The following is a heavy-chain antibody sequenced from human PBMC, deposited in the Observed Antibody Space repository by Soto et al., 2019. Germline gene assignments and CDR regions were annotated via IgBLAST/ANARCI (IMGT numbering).Heavy chain of an antibody. D-gene: IGHD1-26*01. CDR3: ARDRPLIVGATYGMDV. CDR1: GGSISSSNW. V-gene: IGHV4-4*02. J-gene: IGHJ6*02. CDR2: IYHSGST. Sequence: TSETLSLTCAVSGGSISSSNWWSWVRQPPGKGLEWIGEIYHSGSTNYNPSLKSRVTISVDKSKNQFSLKLSSVTAADTAVYYCARDRPLIVGATYGMDVWGQGTTVTVSS.